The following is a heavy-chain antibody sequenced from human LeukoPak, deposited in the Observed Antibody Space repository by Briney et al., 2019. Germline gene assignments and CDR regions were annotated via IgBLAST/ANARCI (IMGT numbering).Heavy chain of an antibody. CDR3: ARDRGYNNAFDI. D-gene: IGHD5-24*01. J-gene: IGHJ3*02. CDR1: GFTFSSYG. Sequence: GRSLRVSCAASGFTFSSYGMHWVRQAPGKGLEWVAVIWYDGSNKYYADSVKGRFTISRDDSKNTLYLQMNSLRAEDTAVYYCARDRGYNNAFDIWGQGTMVTVSS. CDR2: IWYDGSNK. V-gene: IGHV3-33*01.